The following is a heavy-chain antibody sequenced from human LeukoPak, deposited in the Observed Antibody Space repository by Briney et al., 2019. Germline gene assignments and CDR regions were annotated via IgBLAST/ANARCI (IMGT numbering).Heavy chain of an antibody. Sequence: ATLSLTCTVSGGSVSSTSFYWGWIRQSPGKGLAWIGSLYSGNTYYNPSLRSRVTIFADTSKNQLSQDVTSVTAADTAVYYCATFRDSGSGAVSWGQGTLLTVCS. CDR2: LYSGNT. V-gene: IGHV4-39*01. CDR1: GGSVSSTSFY. D-gene: IGHD3-10*01. J-gene: IGHJ5*02. CDR3: ATFRDSGSGAVS.